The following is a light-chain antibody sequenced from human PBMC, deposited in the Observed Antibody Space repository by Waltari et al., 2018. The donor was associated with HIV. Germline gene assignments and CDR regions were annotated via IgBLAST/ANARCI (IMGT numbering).Light chain of an antibody. J-gene: IGLJ2*01. CDR3: QVWDSSSDLVV. V-gene: IGLV3-21*02. CDR2: DDS. Sequence: SYVLTQPPSVSVAPGQTARIPCGGNKIGNKSVHWSQQKPGQAPVLVADDDSDRPSGIPERFSGSNAGSTATLTISRVEAGDEADYFCQVWDSSSDLVVFGGGTKLTVL. CDR1: KIGNKS.